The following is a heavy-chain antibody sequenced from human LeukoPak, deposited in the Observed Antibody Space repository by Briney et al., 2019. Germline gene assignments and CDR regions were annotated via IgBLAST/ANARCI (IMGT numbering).Heavy chain of an antibody. D-gene: IGHD6-13*01. CDR1: GFTFSSYS. J-gene: IGHJ4*02. V-gene: IGHV3-21*01. CDR3: ARGGYSSSWWSDY. CDR2: ISSSSSYI. Sequence: GGSLRLSCAASGFTFSSYSMNWGRQAPGKGLEWVSSISSSSSYIYYADSVKGRFTISRDNAKNSLYLQMNSLRAEDTAVYYCARGGYSSSWWSDYWGQGTLVTVSS.